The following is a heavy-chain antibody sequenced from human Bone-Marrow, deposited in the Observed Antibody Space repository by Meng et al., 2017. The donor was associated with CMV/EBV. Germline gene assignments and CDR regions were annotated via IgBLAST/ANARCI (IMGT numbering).Heavy chain of an antibody. CDR3: ARDNNWGPDY. J-gene: IGHJ4*02. Sequence: ASVKVSCKASGYTFTAHFFHWVRQAPGQGLEWMGWIHPQRGYTNYAQQFQGGLTLTSDTSINTGYMELTRLTSDDTAVYYCARDNNWGPDYWGQGTLVTVSS. CDR2: IHPQRGYT. V-gene: IGHV1-2*02. D-gene: IGHD1-1*01. CDR1: GYTFTAHF.